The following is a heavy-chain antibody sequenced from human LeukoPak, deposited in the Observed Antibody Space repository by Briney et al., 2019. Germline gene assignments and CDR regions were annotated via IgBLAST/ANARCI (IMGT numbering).Heavy chain of an antibody. CDR2: ISYNSDTI. Sequence: GRSLRLSCAASGFTFDDYAMHWVRQAPGKGLEWVSGISYNSDTIAYADYVKGRFTISRDNAKHSLYLQMHRLRAEDTALYYCAKDYCGGDCYSGWYFDLWGRGTLVTVSS. CDR3: AKDYCGGDCYSGWYFDL. CDR1: GFTFDDYA. V-gene: IGHV3-9*01. J-gene: IGHJ2*01. D-gene: IGHD2-21*02.